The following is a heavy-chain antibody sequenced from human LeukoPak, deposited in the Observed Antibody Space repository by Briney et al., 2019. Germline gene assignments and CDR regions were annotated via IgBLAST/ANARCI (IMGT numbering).Heavy chain of an antibody. J-gene: IGHJ4*02. Sequence: PGESLKISCKGSGYSFATYWIGWVRQMPGKVLEWMGIIYPGDSDTRYSPSFQGQVTISADKSISTAFLQWSSLKASDTAMYYCARRGYCGGDCYSDYWGQGTLVTVSS. D-gene: IGHD2-21*01. CDR2: IYPGDSDT. V-gene: IGHV5-51*01. CDR3: ARRGYCGGDCYSDY. CDR1: GYSFATYW.